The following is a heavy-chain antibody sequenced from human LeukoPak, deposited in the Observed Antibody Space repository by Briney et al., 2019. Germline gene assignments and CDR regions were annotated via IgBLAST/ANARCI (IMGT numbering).Heavy chain of an antibody. CDR2: IIPIFGTA. CDR3: AVGAPTMTDAFDI. CDR1: GGTFSSYA. J-gene: IGHJ3*02. V-gene: IGHV1-69*13. D-gene: IGHD3-22*01. Sequence: SVKVSCKASGGTFSSYAISWVRQAPGQGLEWMGGIIPIFGTANYAQKFQGRVTITADESTSTAYMELSSLRSEDTAVYCCAVGAPTMTDAFDIWGQGTMVTVSS.